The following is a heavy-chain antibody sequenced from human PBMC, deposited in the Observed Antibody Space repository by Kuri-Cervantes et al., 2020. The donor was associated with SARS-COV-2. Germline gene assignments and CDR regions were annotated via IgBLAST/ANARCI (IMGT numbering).Heavy chain of an antibody. V-gene: IGHV4-4*09. J-gene: IGHJ5*01. D-gene: IGHD3-22*01. Sequence: GSLRLSCAVYGGSFSGYYWSWIRQPPGKGLEWIGYIYTSGNTNYNPSLKSRVTISVDTSENQFSLRLTSVTAADTAVYYCASATSSGPITWFDSWGRGTLVTVSS. CDR2: IYTSGNT. CDR1: GGSFSGYY. CDR3: ASATSSGPITWFDS.